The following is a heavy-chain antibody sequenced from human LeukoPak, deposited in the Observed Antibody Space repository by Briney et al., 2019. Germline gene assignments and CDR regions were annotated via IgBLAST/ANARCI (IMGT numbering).Heavy chain of an antibody. V-gene: IGHV1-2*06. D-gene: IGHD3-9*01. CDR3: ARGPSSYDILTGYSY. Sequence: GASVKVSCKASGYTFTGYYMHWVRQAPGQGLEWMGRINPNSGGTNYAQKFQGRVTMTRDTSISAAYMELSRLRSHDTAVYYCARGPSSYDILTGYSYWGQGTLVTVSS. CDR2: INPNSGGT. J-gene: IGHJ4*02. CDR1: GYTFTGYY.